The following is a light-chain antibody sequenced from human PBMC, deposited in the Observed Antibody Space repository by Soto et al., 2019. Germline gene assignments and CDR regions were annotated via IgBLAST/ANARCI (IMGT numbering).Light chain of an antibody. J-gene: IGKJ1*01. CDR3: PQYNSYSGT. V-gene: IGKV1D-16*01. Sequence: DIQMTQSPSSLSASVLYRVAITCRSGRGISSGLAGYQQKPEKAPKSLIYAASSLESGVPSRFSGSGSGTEFTLTISSLQPDDFATYYCPQYNSYSGTFGQGTKVHI. CDR1: RGISSG. CDR2: AAS.